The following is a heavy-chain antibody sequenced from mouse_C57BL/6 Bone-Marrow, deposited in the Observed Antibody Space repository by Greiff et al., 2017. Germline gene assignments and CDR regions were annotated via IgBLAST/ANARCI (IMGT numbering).Heavy chain of an antibody. V-gene: IGHV6-3*01. CDR2: IRLKSDNYAT. J-gene: IGHJ3*01. CDR1: GFTFSNYW. CDR3: TEEGGFAY. Sequence: EVQVVESGGGLVQPGGSMKLSCVASGFTFSNYWMNWVRQSPEKGLEWVAQIRLKSDNYATHYAESVKGRFTISRDDSKSSVYLQMNNLRAEDTGIYYCTEEGGFAYWGQGTLVTVSA.